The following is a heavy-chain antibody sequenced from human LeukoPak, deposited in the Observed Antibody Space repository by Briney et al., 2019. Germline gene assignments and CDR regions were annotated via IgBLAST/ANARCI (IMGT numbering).Heavy chain of an antibody. J-gene: IGHJ4*02. Sequence: GGSLRLSCAASEFTFSNYAVHWVRQAPGKGLQWVAVMSYDGNTIHYADSVKGRFTISRDTSKNTLYLQMNSLRTEDTAVYYCARSGGLQKFDYWGQGTLVTVSS. D-gene: IGHD4-11*01. CDR1: EFTFSNYA. V-gene: IGHV3-30-3*01. CDR2: MSYDGNTI. CDR3: ARSGGLQKFDY.